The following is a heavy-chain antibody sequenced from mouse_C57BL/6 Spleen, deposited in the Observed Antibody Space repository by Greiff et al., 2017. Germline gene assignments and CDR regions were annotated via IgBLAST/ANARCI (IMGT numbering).Heavy chain of an antibody. V-gene: IGHV1-64*01. Sequence: QVQLQQPGAELVKPGASVKWSCKASGYTFTSYWMHWVKQRPGQGLEWIGMIHPNSGSTNYNEKFKSKATLTVDKSSSTAYMQLSSLTSEDSAVYYCARGFRDYAMDYWGQGTSVTVSS. D-gene: IGHD3-3*01. CDR2: IHPNSGST. CDR3: ARGFRDYAMDY. CDR1: GYTFTSYW. J-gene: IGHJ4*01.